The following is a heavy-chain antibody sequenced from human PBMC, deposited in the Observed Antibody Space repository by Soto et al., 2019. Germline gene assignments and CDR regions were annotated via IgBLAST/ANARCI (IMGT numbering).Heavy chain of an antibody. D-gene: IGHD6-19*01. J-gene: IGHJ6*02. V-gene: IGHV4-39*01. Sequence: SETLSLTCTVSGGSISSSSYYWGWIRQPPGKGLEWIGSIYYSGSTYYNPSLKSRVTISVDTSKNQFSLELSSVTAADTAVYYCAIAVAGPYYYYGMDVWGQGTTVTVSS. CDR1: GGSISSSSYY. CDR2: IYYSGST. CDR3: AIAVAGPYYYYGMDV.